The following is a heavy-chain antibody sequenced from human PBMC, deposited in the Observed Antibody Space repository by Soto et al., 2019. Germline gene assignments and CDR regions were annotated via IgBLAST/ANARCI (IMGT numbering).Heavy chain of an antibody. CDR2: ISAYNGYT. CDR1: GYTFTSYG. D-gene: IGHD3-9*01. Sequence: QVQLVQSGAEVKKPGASVKVSCKASGYTFTSYGISWVRQAPGQGLEWMGWISAYNGYTYYAQKIQGRVTMTTDTAAIPGYMELRRLRSNDTAVYCCARDRGTRAYYDVLTGYFLEGSGRMDGWGQGPTVTVSS. J-gene: IGHJ6*02. CDR3: ARDRGTRAYYDVLTGYFLEGSGRMDG. V-gene: IGHV1-18*01.